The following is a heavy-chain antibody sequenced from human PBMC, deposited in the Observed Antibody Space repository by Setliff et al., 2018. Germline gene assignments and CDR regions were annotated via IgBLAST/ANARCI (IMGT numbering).Heavy chain of an antibody. CDR1: GGSFTGYY. V-gene: IGHV4-34*01. D-gene: IGHD4-17*01. Sequence: SETLSLTCTVYGGSFTGYYWSWFRQVPGKGLEWIAEIGHSDMPHYNPSLKSRVTISADTSKSDFSLRLNSVTAADSAVYYCARHGGWYFDLWGRGTLVTVSS. CDR3: ARHGGWYFDL. J-gene: IGHJ2*01. CDR2: IGHSDMP.